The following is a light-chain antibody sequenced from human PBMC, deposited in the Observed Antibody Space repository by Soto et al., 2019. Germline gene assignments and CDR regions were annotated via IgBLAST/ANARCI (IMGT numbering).Light chain of an antibody. CDR1: SRDVGSYNL. CDR2: EDT. J-gene: IGLJ2*01. Sequence: QSVLTQPASVSGSPGQSITISCTGTSRDVGSYNLVSWYQQHPDKAPKLMIYEDTKRPSGVSNRFSGSKSGNTASLTLSGLQAEDEADYYCCSYAGSTSLLFGGGTKLTVL. CDR3: CSYAGSTSLL. V-gene: IGLV2-23*02.